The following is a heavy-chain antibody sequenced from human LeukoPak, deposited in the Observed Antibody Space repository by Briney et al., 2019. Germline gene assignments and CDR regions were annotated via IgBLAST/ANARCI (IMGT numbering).Heavy chain of an antibody. CDR3: ARLLEGGCYDSSGYFDY. V-gene: IGHV4-59*08. CDR2: IYYSGST. J-gene: IGHJ4*02. D-gene: IGHD3-22*01. CDR1: GFTFSDYY. Sequence: GSLRLSCAASGFTFSDYYMSWIRQPPGKGLEWIGYIYYSGSTNYNPSLKSRVTISVDTSKNQFSLKLSSVTAADTAVYYCARLLEGGCYDSSGYFDYWGQGTLVTVSS.